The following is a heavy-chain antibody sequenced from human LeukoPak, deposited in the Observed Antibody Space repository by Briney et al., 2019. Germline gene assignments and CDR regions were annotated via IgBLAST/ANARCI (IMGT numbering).Heavy chain of an antibody. CDR3: ARAGTIFGVATMDV. Sequence: SETLSLTCTVSGYSISSGYYWSWIRQPPGKGLEWIGYIYYSGSTNYNPSLKSRVTISVDTSKNQFSLKLSSVTAADTAVYYCARAGTIFGVATMDVWGKGTTVTVSS. J-gene: IGHJ6*04. D-gene: IGHD3-3*01. V-gene: IGHV4-61*01. CDR1: GYSISSGYY. CDR2: IYYSGST.